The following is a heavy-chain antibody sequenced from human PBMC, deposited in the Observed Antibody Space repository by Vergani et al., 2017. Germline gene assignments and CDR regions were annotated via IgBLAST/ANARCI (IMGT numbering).Heavy chain of an antibody. Sequence: EVQLLESGGSLKQPGGSVRLSCAASGFTFSTYAMHWVRQAPGKGLEWVSALTGGGGSTYYADSFKGRFIISRDNSRDTLYLQMNSLRPEDTAVYYCAENRGGKEKGIAAAGSWFDPWGQGTLVTVSS. V-gene: IGHV3-23*01. CDR1: GFTFSTYA. D-gene: IGHD6-13*01. J-gene: IGHJ5*02. CDR3: AENRGGKEKGIAAAGSWFDP. CDR2: LTGGGGST.